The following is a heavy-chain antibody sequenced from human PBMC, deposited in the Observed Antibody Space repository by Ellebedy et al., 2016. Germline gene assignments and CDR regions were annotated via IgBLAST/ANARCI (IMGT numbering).Heavy chain of an antibody. Sequence: SETLSLTCTVSGGSISSGGYCWSWIRQHPGKGLEWIGYIYYSGSTYYNPSLKSRVTISVDTSKNQFSLKLSSVTAADTAVYYCARGEQQLVLRYWGQGTLVTVSS. CDR2: IYYSGST. J-gene: IGHJ4*02. D-gene: IGHD6-13*01. CDR1: GGSISSGGYC. CDR3: ARGEQQLVLRY. V-gene: IGHV4-31*03.